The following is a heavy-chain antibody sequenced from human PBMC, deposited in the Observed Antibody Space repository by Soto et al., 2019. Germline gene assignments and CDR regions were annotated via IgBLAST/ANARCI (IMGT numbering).Heavy chain of an antibody. J-gene: IGHJ4*02. CDR3: AKGGSYGYTGNNY. V-gene: IGHV3-23*01. CDR2: ISGSGGST. Sequence: EVQLLESGGGLVQPGGSLRLSCAASGFTFSSYAMSWVRQAPGKGLEWVSAISGSGGSTYYAESVKGRFTISRDNSKNTLYLQMNSLRAEDTDVYYCAKGGSYGYTGNNYWGQGTLVTVSS. CDR1: GFTFSSYA. D-gene: IGHD5-18*01.